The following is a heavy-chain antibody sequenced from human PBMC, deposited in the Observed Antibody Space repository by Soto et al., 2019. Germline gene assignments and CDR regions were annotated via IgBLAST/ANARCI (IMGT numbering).Heavy chain of an antibody. J-gene: IGHJ4*02. D-gene: IGHD3-3*01. CDR3: AHIVLRTVFGLVTTTAIYFDF. V-gene: IGHV2-5*02. CDR2: IYWDDDK. Sequence: QITLNESGPTVVRPTETLTLTCRFSGFSLTTSGVGVGWIRQSPGKAPEWLALIYWDDDKRYRASLKSRLTITKDPSKNQVVLTVSDLDPTDTATYYVAHIVLRTVFGLVTTTAIYFDFWGQGTPVAVSS. CDR1: GFSLTTSGVG.